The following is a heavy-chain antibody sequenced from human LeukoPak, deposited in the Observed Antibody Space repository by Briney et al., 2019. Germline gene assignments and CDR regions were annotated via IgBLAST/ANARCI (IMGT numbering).Heavy chain of an antibody. V-gene: IGHV4-30-4*01. D-gene: IGHD5/OR15-5a*01. CDR1: GGSISNTDSY. CDR2: ISWNT. Sequence: SETLSLTCTVSGGSISNTDSYWNWIRQPPGKGLEWIGFISWNTHSTPSLESRLTISIDTAKNQFSLSLSSVTAADTAVYFCAREIVSSYYYNGMDVWGQGTTVTVSS. CDR3: AREIVSSYYYNGMDV. J-gene: IGHJ6*02.